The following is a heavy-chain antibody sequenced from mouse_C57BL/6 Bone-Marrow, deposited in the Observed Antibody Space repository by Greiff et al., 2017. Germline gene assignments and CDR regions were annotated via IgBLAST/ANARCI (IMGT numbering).Heavy chain of an antibody. J-gene: IGHJ4*01. D-gene: IGHD1-1*01. CDR2: IDPSDSET. Sequence: QVQLQQPGAELVRPGSSVKLSCKASGYTFTSYWMHWVKQRPIQGLEWIGNIDPSDSETHYNQKFKDKATLTVDKSSSTAYMQLSSLTSEDSAVYYCATEISTTVVATSYYAMDYWGQGTSVTVSS. CDR3: ATEISTTVVATSYYAMDY. CDR1: GYTFTSYW. V-gene: IGHV1-52*01.